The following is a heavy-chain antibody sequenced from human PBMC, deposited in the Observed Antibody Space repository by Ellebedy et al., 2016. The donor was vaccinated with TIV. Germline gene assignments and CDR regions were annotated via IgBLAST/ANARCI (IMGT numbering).Heavy chain of an antibody. CDR3: ARRLGSRSRYGLDV. CDR1: GYNFTNYW. V-gene: IGHV5-10-1*01. D-gene: IGHD2-2*01. Sequence: GESLKISCKGSGYNFTNYWISWVRQMPGKGLQWLGEIDPSDSYTNYSPSFQGHVTISIDTSIHTASLQWSSLKASDTAMYYCARRLGSRSRYGLDVWGQGTTVTVAS. J-gene: IGHJ6*02. CDR2: IDPSDSYT.